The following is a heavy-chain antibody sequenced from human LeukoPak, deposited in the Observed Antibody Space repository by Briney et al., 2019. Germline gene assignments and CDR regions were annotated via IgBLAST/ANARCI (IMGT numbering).Heavy chain of an antibody. D-gene: IGHD1-1*01. CDR1: GFTFRSNW. V-gene: IGHV3-7*01. J-gene: IGHJ4*02. CDR3: AKEGNWNLDY. Sequence: GGSLRLSCVASGFTFRSNWMDWVSQAPGKGLEWVANIKRDGSEKNYVDSVKGRFTISRDNAKNSLYLEMNSLRAEDTAVYYCAKEGNWNLDYWGQGALVTVSS. CDR2: IKRDGSEK.